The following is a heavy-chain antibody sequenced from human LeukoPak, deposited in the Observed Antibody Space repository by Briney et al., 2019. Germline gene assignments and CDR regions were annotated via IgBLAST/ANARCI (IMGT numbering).Heavy chain of an antibody. D-gene: IGHD2-2*01. Sequence: GGSLRLSCAASGFTFNNYGMHWVRQAPGKGLEWVAVISYDGRNKHYPHSVKGRFTISRDISTDTLWLQMDSLRTEDTAVYYCAKGPLRGTAAAIDYWGQGTLVTVSS. CDR1: GFTFNNYG. CDR3: AKGPLRGTAAAIDY. J-gene: IGHJ4*02. V-gene: IGHV3-30*18. CDR2: ISYDGRNK.